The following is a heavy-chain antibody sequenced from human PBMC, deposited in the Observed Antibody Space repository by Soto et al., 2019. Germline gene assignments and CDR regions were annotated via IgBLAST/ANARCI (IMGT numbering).Heavy chain of an antibody. CDR3: ARGDCSSTSCYVDYYYYVMAF. CDR2: IKQDGSEK. Sequence: GGSLRLSCAASGFTFSSYWMSWVRQAPGKGLEWVANIKQDGSEKYYVDSVKGRFTISRDNAKNSLYLQMNSLRAEDTAVYYCARGDCSSTSCYVDYYYYVMAFWGQGTTVTVSS. D-gene: IGHD2-2*01. CDR1: GFTFSSYW. J-gene: IGHJ6*02. V-gene: IGHV3-7*05.